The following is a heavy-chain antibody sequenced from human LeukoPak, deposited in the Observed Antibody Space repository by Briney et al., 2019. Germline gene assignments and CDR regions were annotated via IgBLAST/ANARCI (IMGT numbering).Heavy chain of an antibody. V-gene: IGHV3-7*03. CDR1: GFTFSSYW. CDR2: INHNGNVN. J-gene: IGHJ4*02. Sequence: GGSLRLSCAASGFTFSSYWMNWARQAPGKGLEWVASINHNGNVNYYVDSVKGRFTISRDNSKNTLYLQMNSLRAEDTAVYYCARGAGYNYPYYFDYWGQGTLVTVSS. D-gene: IGHD5-24*01. CDR3: ARGAGYNYPYYFDY.